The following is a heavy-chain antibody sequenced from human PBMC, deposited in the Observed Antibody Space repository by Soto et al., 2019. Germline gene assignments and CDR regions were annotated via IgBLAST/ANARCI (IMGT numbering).Heavy chain of an antibody. CDR1: GFSFIYYW. V-gene: IGHV3-7*01. CDR3: AGDAWWTFHF. D-gene: IGHD2-8*02. Sequence: EVQLVESGGDLVQPGGSLRLSCAASGFSFIYYWMSWVRQAPGKGLEWVANINEDGSVENYVDSVKGRFTISRDNAKNSVYLQINSLRAEDTAVYYCAGDAWWTFHFWGQGTQVTVS. CDR2: INEDGSVE. J-gene: IGHJ4*02.